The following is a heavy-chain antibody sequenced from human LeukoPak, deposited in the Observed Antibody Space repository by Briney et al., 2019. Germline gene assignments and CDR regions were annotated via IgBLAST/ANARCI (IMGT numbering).Heavy chain of an antibody. CDR3: ARESATPGGFDY. J-gene: IGHJ4*02. CDR2: INPNSGGT. Sequence: ASVKVSCKASGYTFTSYDINWVRQATGQGLEWMGWINPNSGGTNYAQKFQGRVTMTRDTSISTAYMELSRLRSDDTAVYYCARESATPGGFDYWGQGTLVTVSS. V-gene: IGHV1-2*02. CDR1: GYTFTSYD. D-gene: IGHD1-26*01.